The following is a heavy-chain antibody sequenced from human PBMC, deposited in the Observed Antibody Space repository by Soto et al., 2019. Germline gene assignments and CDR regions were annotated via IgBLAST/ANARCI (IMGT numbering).Heavy chain of an antibody. J-gene: IGHJ4*02. Sequence: PSETLSLTCTVSGFSISRYYWSWIRQPPGKGLEWIGYIYYSGSTNYNPSLKSRVTISVDTPKNQFSLKLSSVTAADTAVYYCARRYGTTFDYWGQGTLVTVSS. D-gene: IGHD1-7*01. CDR1: GFSISRYY. CDR2: IYYSGST. CDR3: ARRYGTTFDY. V-gene: IGHV4-59*01.